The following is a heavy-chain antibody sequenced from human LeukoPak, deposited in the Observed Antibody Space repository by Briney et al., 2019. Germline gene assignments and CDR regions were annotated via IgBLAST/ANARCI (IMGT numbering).Heavy chain of an antibody. V-gene: IGHV4-4*07. J-gene: IGHJ4*02. CDR1: GGSISGYY. CDR2: ISTSGST. CDR3: ARGATAMVRGVIITSYYFDY. D-gene: IGHD3-10*01. Sequence: SETLSLTCTVSGGSISGYYWTWIRQPAGKGLEWVGRISTSGSTNYNPSLKSRVTMSVDTSKSQFSLKLSSVTAADTAVYYCARGATAMVRGVIITSYYFDYWGQGTLVTVSS.